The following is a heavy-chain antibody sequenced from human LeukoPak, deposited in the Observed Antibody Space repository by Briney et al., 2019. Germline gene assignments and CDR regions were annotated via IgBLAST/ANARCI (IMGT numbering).Heavy chain of an antibody. D-gene: IGHD2-15*01. Sequence: GGSLRLSCAASGFTFSNAWMSWVRQAPGKGLEWVGRIKSKTDGGTTDYAAPVTGRFTISRDDSKNTLYLQMNSMKTEDSAVYYCTTLPKDCSGGSCTYDYWGQGTLVTVSS. J-gene: IGHJ4*02. CDR1: GFTFSNAW. CDR2: IKSKTDGGTT. V-gene: IGHV3-15*01. CDR3: TTLPKDCSGGSCTYDY.